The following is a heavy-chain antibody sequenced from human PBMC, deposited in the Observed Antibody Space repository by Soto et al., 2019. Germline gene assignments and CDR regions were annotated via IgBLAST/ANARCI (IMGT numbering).Heavy chain of an antibody. CDR3: ARDLAAGDL. Sequence: QEQLVQSGAEVKEPGASVKVSCKASGYTFINYYIHWVRQAPGQGLEWMAIINPMGGSTNYAQEFQGRVNLTSDTSTRTVYMELSSLRFEDTALFYCARDLAAGDLWGQGTLVTVSS. CDR1: GYTFINYY. J-gene: IGHJ5*02. V-gene: IGHV1-46*01. D-gene: IGHD6-13*01. CDR2: INPMGGST.